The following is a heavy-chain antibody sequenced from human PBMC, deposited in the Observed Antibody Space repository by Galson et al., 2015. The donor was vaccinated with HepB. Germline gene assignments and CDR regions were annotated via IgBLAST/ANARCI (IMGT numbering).Heavy chain of an antibody. V-gene: IGHV5-51*01. D-gene: IGHD3-22*01. J-gene: IGHJ3*02. CDR2: IYPGDSDT. CDR3: ARRGDSSGYYHDAFDI. CDR1: GYSFTSYW. Sequence: QSGAEVKKPGESLKISCKGSGYSFTSYWIGWVRQMPGKGLEWMGIIYPGDSDTRYSPSFQGQVTISADKSISTSYLQWSSLKASDTAMYYCARRGDSSGYYHDAFDIWGQGTMVTVSS.